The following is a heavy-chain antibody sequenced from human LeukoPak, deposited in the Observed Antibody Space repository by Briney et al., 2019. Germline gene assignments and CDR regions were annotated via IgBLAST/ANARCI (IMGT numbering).Heavy chain of an antibody. Sequence: SETLSLTCPVSGGSISSYYWSWIRQPPGKGLEWIGYIYYSGSTNYNPSLKSRVTISVDTSKNQFSLKLSSVTAADTAVYYCARGKVLRYFDWLPTLFDYWGQGTLVTVSS. CDR3: ARGKVLRYFDWLPTLFDY. J-gene: IGHJ4*02. CDR1: GGSISSYY. V-gene: IGHV4-59*01. D-gene: IGHD3-9*01. CDR2: IYYSGST.